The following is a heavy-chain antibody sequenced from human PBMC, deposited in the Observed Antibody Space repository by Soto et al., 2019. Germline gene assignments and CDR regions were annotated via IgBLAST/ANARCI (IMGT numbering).Heavy chain of an antibody. Sequence: QVPLVQSGAEVKKPGASVKVSCKASGYTFTSYGISWVRQAPGQGLEWMGWISAYNGNTNYAQKLQGRVTMTTDTSTSTAYMELRSLRSDDTAVYYCARADSSGYYWWNFDYWGQGTLVTVSS. CDR3: ARADSSGYYWWNFDY. CDR2: ISAYNGNT. V-gene: IGHV1-18*01. CDR1: GYTFTSYG. D-gene: IGHD3-22*01. J-gene: IGHJ4*02.